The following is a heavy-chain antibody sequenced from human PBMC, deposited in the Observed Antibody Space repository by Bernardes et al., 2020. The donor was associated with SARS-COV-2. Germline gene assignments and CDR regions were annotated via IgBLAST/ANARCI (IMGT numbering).Heavy chain of an antibody. V-gene: IGHV1-8*01. Sequence: ASVKVSCKTSGYTFTSYDINWVRQAPGKGLEWMGWMNPNSGNTGYALKFQARVTMTRDTSISTAYMELSSLTSEDTAMYYCARGAGTNGYYHFDFWGPGTPVTVSP. D-gene: IGHD3-22*01. CDR3: ARGAGTNGYYHFDF. J-gene: IGHJ4*02. CDR2: MNPNSGNT. CDR1: GYTFTSYD.